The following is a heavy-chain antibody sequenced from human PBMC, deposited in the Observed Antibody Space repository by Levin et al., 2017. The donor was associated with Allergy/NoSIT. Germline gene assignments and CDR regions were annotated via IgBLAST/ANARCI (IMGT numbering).Heavy chain of an antibody. Sequence: AGGSLRLSCAASGFTFSSYAMHWVRQAPGKGLEWVAVISYDGSNKYYADSVKGRFTISRDNSKNTLYLQMNSLRAEDTAVYYCARDSYCSGGSCPGGFDYWGQGTLVTVSS. CDR2: ISYDGSNK. J-gene: IGHJ4*02. CDR1: GFTFSSYA. V-gene: IGHV3-30-3*01. CDR3: ARDSYCSGGSCPGGFDY. D-gene: IGHD2-15*01.